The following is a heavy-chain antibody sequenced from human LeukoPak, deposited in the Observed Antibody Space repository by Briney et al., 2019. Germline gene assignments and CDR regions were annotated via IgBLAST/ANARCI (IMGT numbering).Heavy chain of an antibody. V-gene: IGHV1-46*01. CDR1: GYTFTSYY. CDR2: TNPSGGST. J-gene: IGHJ6*02. D-gene: IGHD2-2*01. Sequence: GASVKVSCKASGYTFTSYYMHWVRQAPGQGLEWMGITNPSGGSTSYAQKFQGRVTMTRDTSTSTVYMELSSLRSEDTAVYYCARDRRVVVPAATYYYGMDVWGQGTTVTVSS. CDR3: ARDRRVVVPAATYYYGMDV.